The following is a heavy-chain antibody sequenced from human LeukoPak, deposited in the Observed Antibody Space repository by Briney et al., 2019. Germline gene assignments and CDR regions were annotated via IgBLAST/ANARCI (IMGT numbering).Heavy chain of an antibody. J-gene: IGHJ4*02. Sequence: ASVKLSCKASGYTFTGYYIHWRRQAARHGLEWLRWVNPNSGGTNYAQKFQGRITMTRDTSTSTASMELSRLRSDDTAVYYCARARGRDCSSTSCYLFDYWGQGTLVTVSS. D-gene: IGHD2-2*01. CDR2: VNPNSGGT. CDR3: ARARGRDCSSTSCYLFDY. CDR1: GYTFTGYY. V-gene: IGHV1-2*02.